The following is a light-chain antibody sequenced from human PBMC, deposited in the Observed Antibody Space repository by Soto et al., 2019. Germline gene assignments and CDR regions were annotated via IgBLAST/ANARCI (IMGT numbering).Light chain of an antibody. CDR3: SSFTSSYFYV. CDR2: GVS. Sequence: QSALTQPASVSGSPGQSIASSCTGSGSDVGGYNYVSWYQQHPGKAPKLIIYGVSHRPSGVSPRFSASRSAYTASLTISGLQNEDEADYYCSSFTSSYFYVFGPGTKLTVL. CDR1: GSDVGGYNY. J-gene: IGLJ1*01. V-gene: IGLV2-14*01.